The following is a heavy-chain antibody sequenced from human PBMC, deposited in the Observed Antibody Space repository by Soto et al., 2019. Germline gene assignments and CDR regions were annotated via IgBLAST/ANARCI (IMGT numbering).Heavy chain of an antibody. V-gene: IGHV4-30-2*01. CDR2: IYHSGST. Sequence: SETLSLTCAVSGGSISSGGYSWSWIRQPPGKGLEWIGYIYHSGSTYYNPSLKSRVTISVDRSKNQSSLKLSSVTAADTAVYYCARRIAAANYDYWSQGTLVTVSS. CDR1: GGSISSGGYS. CDR3: ARRIAAANYDY. D-gene: IGHD6-13*01. J-gene: IGHJ4*02.